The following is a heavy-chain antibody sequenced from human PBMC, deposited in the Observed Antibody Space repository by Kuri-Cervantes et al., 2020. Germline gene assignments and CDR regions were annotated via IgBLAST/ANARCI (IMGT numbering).Heavy chain of an antibody. CDR3: ARGGYSSSPFRWFDP. J-gene: IGHJ5*02. Sequence: ASVKVSCKASGYTFTSYDINWVRQAPGQGLEWMGIINPSGGSTSYAQKFQGRVTMARDTSTSTVYMELSSLRSEDTAVYYCARGGYSSSPFRWFDPWGQGTLVTVSS. V-gene: IGHV1-46*01. CDR2: INPSGGST. CDR1: GYTFTSYD. D-gene: IGHD6-6*01.